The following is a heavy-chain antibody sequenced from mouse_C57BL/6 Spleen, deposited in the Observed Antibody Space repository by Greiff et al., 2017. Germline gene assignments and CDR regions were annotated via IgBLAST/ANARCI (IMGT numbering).Heavy chain of an antibody. CDR2: ISDGGSYT. Sequence: EVKLVESGGGLVKPGGSLKLSCAASGFTFSSSAMSWVRQTPEKRLEWVATISDGGSYTYYPDNVKGRFTMSRDNAKNNLYLQMSHLTSEDTAMYYCARGNYLAWFAYWGQGTLVTVSA. V-gene: IGHV5-4*03. D-gene: IGHD1-1*01. CDR1: GFTFSSSA. J-gene: IGHJ3*01. CDR3: ARGNYLAWFAY.